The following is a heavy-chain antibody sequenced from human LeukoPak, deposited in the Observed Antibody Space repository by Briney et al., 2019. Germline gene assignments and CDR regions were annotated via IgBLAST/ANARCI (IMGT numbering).Heavy chain of an antibody. CDR1: GFTFSSYA. CDR3: AKIPMITFGGVIYYFDY. J-gene: IGHJ4*02. CDR2: ISGSGGST. V-gene: IGHV3-23*01. D-gene: IGHD3-16*02. Sequence: PPGWSLRLSCAAAGFTFSSYAMSWVRQAPGKGLEWVSAISGSGGSTYYADSVKGRFTISRDNSKNTLYLQMNSLRAEDTAVYYCAKIPMITFGGVIYYFDYWGQGTLVTVSS.